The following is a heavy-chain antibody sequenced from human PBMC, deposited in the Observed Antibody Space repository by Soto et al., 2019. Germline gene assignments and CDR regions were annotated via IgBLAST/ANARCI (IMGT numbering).Heavy chain of an antibody. CDR2: INPILSMS. CDR3: ATSYGSGYRAFDS. D-gene: IGHD3-10*01. Sequence: QVQLVQSGAEVKKPGSSVKVCCKASGDTFSFYTINWVRQAPGLGLEWVGRINPILSMSNYAQKFQGRVTMTADKSTNTAYMELRSLRSEDTAMYFCATSYGSGYRAFDSWGQGALVTVSS. V-gene: IGHV1-69*02. J-gene: IGHJ4*02. CDR1: GDTFSFYT.